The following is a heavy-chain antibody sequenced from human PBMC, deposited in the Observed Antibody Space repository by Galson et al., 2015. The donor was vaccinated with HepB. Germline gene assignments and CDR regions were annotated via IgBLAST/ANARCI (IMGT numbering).Heavy chain of an antibody. Sequence: SVKVSCKASGGTFGSYTITWVRQAPGLGLEWMGGIIPILGITSYSQNFQGRVTITADKSTNTAYMELSSLRSEDTAVYYCARGIVEDYDFWSRPEGHFYYMDVWGKGTTVTVSS. CDR1: GGTFGSYT. D-gene: IGHD3-3*01. J-gene: IGHJ6*03. V-gene: IGHV1-69*10. CDR2: IIPILGIT. CDR3: ARGIVEDYDFWSRPEGHFYYMDV.